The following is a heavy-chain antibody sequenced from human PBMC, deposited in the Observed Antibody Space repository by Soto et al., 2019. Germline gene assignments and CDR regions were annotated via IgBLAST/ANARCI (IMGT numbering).Heavy chain of an antibody. CDR2: IYYSGST. CDR1: GGSISSYY. Sequence: PSETLSLTCTVSGGSISSYYWSWIRQPPGKGLEWIGYIYYSGSTNYNPSLKSRVTISVDTSKNQFSLKLSSVTAADTAVYYCARVIEDYYDSSGYSEWFDPWGQGTLVTVSS. V-gene: IGHV4-59*01. J-gene: IGHJ5*02. CDR3: ARVIEDYYDSSGYSEWFDP. D-gene: IGHD3-22*01.